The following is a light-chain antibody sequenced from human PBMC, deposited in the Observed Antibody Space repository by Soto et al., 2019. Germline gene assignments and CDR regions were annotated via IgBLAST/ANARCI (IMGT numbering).Light chain of an antibody. CDR2: GAF. V-gene: IGKV3-20*01. CDR1: QSVTSDD. CDR3: QQYFSSPWT. J-gene: IGKJ1*01. Sequence: EIVLTQSPGTLSLSPGERATLSCRASQSVTSDDLAWYQQKPGQAPRLLISGAFSRATGIPDRFNGGGSGTDFTLTISRLEPEDFAAYYCQQYFSSPWTFGQGTRVEIK.